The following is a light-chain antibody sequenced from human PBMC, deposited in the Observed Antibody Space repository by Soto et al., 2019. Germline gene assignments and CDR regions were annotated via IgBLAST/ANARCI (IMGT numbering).Light chain of an antibody. CDR3: QSYDNSLNHVV. V-gene: IGLV1-40*01. J-gene: IGLJ2*01. CDR2: GDN. Sequence: QSVLTQPPSVSGAPGQRVTIPCTGSSSNIGSFYDVHWYQQLPGTVPKLLIYGDNNRPSGAPDRFSASKSGTAASLAITGLQAEDEADYYCQSYDNSLNHVVFGGGTKLTVL. CDR1: SSNIGSFYD.